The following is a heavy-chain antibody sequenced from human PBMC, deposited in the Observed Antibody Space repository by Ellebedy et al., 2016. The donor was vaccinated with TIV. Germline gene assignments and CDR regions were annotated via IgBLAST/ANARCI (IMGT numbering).Heavy chain of an antibody. CDR1: GGSISSSSYY. CDR2: IYYSGST. D-gene: IGHD5-24*01. J-gene: IGHJ4*02. Sequence: SETLSLTCTVSGGSISSSSYYWGWIRQPPGRGLEWIASIYYSGSTHYNPSLKSRVTMSVDTSKDHFSLRLSSVAAADTALYYCAGVRDGRRPFDYWGQGALVTVSS. CDR3: AGVRDGRRPFDY. V-gene: IGHV4-39*07.